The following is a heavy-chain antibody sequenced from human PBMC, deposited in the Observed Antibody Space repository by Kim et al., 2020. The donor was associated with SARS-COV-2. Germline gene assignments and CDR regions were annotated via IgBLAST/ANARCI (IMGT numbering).Heavy chain of an antibody. V-gene: IGHV3-30-3*02. D-gene: IGHD3-22*01. Sequence: GEPVRGRSTISRDNSTNRLYLQMNGLGAEDTAVYYCAKNYRDSSGSFIDYWGQGSLVTVSS. CDR3: AKNYRDSSGSFIDY. J-gene: IGHJ4*02.